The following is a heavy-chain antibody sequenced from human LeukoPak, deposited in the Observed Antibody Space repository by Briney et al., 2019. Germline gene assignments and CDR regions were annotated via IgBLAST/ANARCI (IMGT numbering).Heavy chain of an antibody. V-gene: IGHV1-2*06. CDR2: INPNSGGT. CDR3: ARDLTMVRGVIITWAGSDDAFDI. D-gene: IGHD3-10*01. J-gene: IGHJ3*02. Sequence: ASVRVSCKASGYTFTGYYMHWVRQAPGQGLEWMGRINPNSGGTNYARKFQGRVTMTRDTSISTAYMELSRLRSDDTAVYYCARDLTMVRGVIITWAGSDDAFDIWGQGTMVTVSS. CDR1: GYTFTGYY.